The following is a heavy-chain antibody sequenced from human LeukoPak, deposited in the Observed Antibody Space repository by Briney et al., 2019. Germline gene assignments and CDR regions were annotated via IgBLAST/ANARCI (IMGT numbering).Heavy chain of an antibody. D-gene: IGHD2-15*01. Sequence: ASVKVSCKASGHTFTGYYMHWVRQAPGQGLEWMGWINPNSGGTNYAQKFQGRVTMTRDTSISTAYMELSRLRSDDTAVYYCAREFSCSGGSCYPRDDYYYYYMDVWGKGTTVTVSS. J-gene: IGHJ6*03. V-gene: IGHV1-2*02. CDR1: GHTFTGYY. CDR3: AREFSCSGGSCYPRDDYYYYYMDV. CDR2: INPNSGGT.